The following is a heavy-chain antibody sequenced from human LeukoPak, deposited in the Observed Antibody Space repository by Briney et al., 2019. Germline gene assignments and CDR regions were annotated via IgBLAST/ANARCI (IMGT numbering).Heavy chain of an antibody. D-gene: IGHD3-22*01. V-gene: IGHV4-4*07. J-gene: IGHJ3*02. Sequence: SETLSLTCTVSGGSISSYYWSWIRQPAGKGLEWIGRIYTSGSTNYNPSLKSRVTMSVDTSKNQFSLKLSSVTAADTAVYYCARLYYYDSSGYREIWGQGTMVTVSS. CDR2: IYTSGST. CDR3: ARLYYYDSSGYREI. CDR1: GGSISSYY.